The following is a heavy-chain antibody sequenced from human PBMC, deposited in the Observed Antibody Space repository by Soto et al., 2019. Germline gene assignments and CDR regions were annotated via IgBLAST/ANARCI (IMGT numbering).Heavy chain of an antibody. CDR3: AKAYGYSYGTD. J-gene: IGHJ4*02. CDR1: GFTFSSYG. D-gene: IGHD5-18*01. V-gene: IGHV3-30*18. CDR2: ISYDGSNK. Sequence: GGSLRLSCAASGFTFSSYGMHWVRQAPGKGLEWVAVISYDGSNKYYADSVKGRFTISRDNSKNTLYLQMNSLRAEDTAVYYCAKAYGYSYGTDWGQGTLVTVSS.